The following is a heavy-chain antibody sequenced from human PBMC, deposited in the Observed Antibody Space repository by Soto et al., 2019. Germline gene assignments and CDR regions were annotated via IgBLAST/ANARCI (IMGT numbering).Heavy chain of an antibody. CDR2: ISGSGGST. CDR3: AKDHAYGSSHFDY. Sequence: EVQLLESGGGLLQPGGSLRLSCAASGFTFRSHGMSWVRQAPGKGLEWVSTISGSGGSTYYADSVKGRFTISRDNSRDTLFLQMNSLRAEDTALYYCAKDHAYGSSHFDYWGQGTLVTVSS. V-gene: IGHV3-23*01. CDR1: GFTFRSHG. D-gene: IGHD6-6*01. J-gene: IGHJ4*02.